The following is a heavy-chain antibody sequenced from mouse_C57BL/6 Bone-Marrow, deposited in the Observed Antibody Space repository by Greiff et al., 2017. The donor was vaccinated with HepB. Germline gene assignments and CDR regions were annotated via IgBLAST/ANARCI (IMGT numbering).Heavy chain of an antibody. CDR2: IDPSDSYT. Sequence: QVQLKQPGAELVKPGASVKLSCKASGYTFTSYWMQWVKQRPGQGLEWIGEIDPSDSYTNYNQKFKGKATLTVDTSSSTAYMQLSSLTSEDSAVYYCASSYYYGSSYSYFDVWGTGTTVTVSS. V-gene: IGHV1-50*01. J-gene: IGHJ1*03. D-gene: IGHD1-1*01. CDR1: GYTFTSYW. CDR3: ASSYYYGSSYSYFDV.